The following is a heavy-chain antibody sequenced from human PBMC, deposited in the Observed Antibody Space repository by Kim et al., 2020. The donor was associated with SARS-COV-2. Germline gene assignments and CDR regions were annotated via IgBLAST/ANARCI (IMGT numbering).Heavy chain of an antibody. V-gene: IGHV4-59*01. CDR2: IYYSEST. J-gene: IGHJ2*01. CDR3: ARDFTYTSGWYNQGVVWYLDL. Sequence: SETLSLTCTVSGGSISSYYWSWLRQPPGKGLEWIGYIYYSESTNYNPSLKSRVTISLDTSHNQFSLRLSSVTAADTAVYYCARDFTYTSGWYNQGVVWYLDLWGRGTMATDSS. CDR1: GGSISSYY. D-gene: IGHD6-19*01.